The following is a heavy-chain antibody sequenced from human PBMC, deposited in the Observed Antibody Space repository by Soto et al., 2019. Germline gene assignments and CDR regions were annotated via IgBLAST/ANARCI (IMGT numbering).Heavy chain of an antibody. CDR3: ARLRYYDSSGSLLGFDP. V-gene: IGHV3-7*01. J-gene: IGHJ5*02. CDR1: GFTFSTYW. CDR2: IKQDGGEK. Sequence: EVQLVESGGGLVQPGGSLRLSCAASGFTFSTYWMSWVRQAPGKGREWLAKIKQDGGEKYYVDSVRGRFTISRDNAKNSLYVQMSSLRAEDTAVYYCARLRYYDSSGSLLGFDPWGQGTLVTVSS. D-gene: IGHD3-22*01.